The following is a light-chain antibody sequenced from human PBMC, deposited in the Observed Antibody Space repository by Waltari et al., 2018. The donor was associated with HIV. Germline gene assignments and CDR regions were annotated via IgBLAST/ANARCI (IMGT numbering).Light chain of an antibody. Sequence: QSALTQPASVSGSPGQSITISCTGSSSDVGSYTLVSWYQQHPGKAPRLLIFEGINRPSGVSNRFTGWKSGNTASLTISGLQAEDEADYYCCSYAGSSNWVFGGGTKLTVL. CDR3: CSYAGSSNWV. J-gene: IGLJ3*02. CDR2: EGI. CDR1: SSDVGSYTL. V-gene: IGLV2-23*01.